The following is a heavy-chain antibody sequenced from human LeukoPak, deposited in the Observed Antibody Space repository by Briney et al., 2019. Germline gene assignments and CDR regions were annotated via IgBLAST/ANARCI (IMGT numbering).Heavy chain of an antibody. V-gene: IGHV1-18*01. Sequence: ASVKVSCKASGYTFTSYYISWMRQAPAQGLQWMGRISAYNGQTNYAQKVQGRVTMTTDTSTSTVYMELRSLRSDDTAVYYCAWDSGAFEIWGQGTMVTVPS. J-gene: IGHJ3*02. CDR2: ISAYNGQT. CDR1: GYTFTSYY. CDR3: AWDSGAFEI.